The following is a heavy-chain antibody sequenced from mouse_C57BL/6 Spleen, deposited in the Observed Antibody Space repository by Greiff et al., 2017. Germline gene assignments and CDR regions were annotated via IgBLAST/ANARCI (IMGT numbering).Heavy chain of an antibody. Sequence: VPLQQSGAELARPGASVKMSCKASGYTFTSYTMHWVKQRPGQGLEWIGYINPSSGYTKYNQKFKDKATLTADKSSSTAYMQLSSLTSEDSAVYYWARGSTGDGGFADWGQGTLVTVSA. D-gene: IGHD4-1*02. V-gene: IGHV1-4*01. CDR1: GYTFTSYT. CDR2: INPSSGYT. CDR3: ARGSTGDGGFAD. J-gene: IGHJ3*01.